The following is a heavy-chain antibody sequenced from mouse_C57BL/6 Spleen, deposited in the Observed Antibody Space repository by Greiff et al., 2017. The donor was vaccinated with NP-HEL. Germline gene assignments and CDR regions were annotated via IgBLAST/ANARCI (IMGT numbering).Heavy chain of an antibody. CDR1: GYAFSSSW. CDR3: AIYYDYVFFAY. Sequence: VQLQQSGPELVKPGASVKISCKASGYAFSSSWMNWVKQRPGKGLVWIGRIYPGDGDTNYNGKFKGKATLTADKSSSTAYMQLSSLTSEDSAVYFCAIYYDYVFFAYWGQGTLVTVSA. D-gene: IGHD2-4*01. CDR2: IYPGDGDT. V-gene: IGHV1-82*01. J-gene: IGHJ3*01.